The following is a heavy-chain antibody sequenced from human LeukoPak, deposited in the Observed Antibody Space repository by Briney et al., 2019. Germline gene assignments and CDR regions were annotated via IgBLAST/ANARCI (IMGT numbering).Heavy chain of an antibody. V-gene: IGHV1-18*01. CDR1: GYTFPSYG. J-gene: IGHJ4*02. Sequence: GASVKVSCKASGYTFPSYGLSGVRQASGQGRAGMGWISAHSGNTNYAQTLKSRVAMTTDTSTSTAYMGLRSVSSEDTAVYYCARARGGWNGEDIDYWGQGTLVTVSS. CDR3: ARARGGWNGEDIDY. D-gene: IGHD1-1*01. CDR2: ISAHSGNT.